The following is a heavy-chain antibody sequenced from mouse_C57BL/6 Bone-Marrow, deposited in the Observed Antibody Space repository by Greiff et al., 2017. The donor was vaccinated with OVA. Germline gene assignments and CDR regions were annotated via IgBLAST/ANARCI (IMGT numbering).Heavy chain of an antibody. Sequence: EVKLQESVAELVRPGASVKLSCTASGFNIKNTYMHWVKQRPEQGLEWIGRIDPANGNTKYAPKFQGKATITADTSSNTAYLQLSSLTSEDTAIYYCARSRYYGSSYVRYFDVWGTGTTVTVSS. CDR3: ARSRYYGSSYVRYFDV. D-gene: IGHD1-1*01. CDR1: GFNIKNTY. CDR2: IDPANGNT. J-gene: IGHJ1*03. V-gene: IGHV14-3*01.